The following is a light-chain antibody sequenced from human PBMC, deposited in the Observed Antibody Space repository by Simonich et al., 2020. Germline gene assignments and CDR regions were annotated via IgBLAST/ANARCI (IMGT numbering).Light chain of an antibody. CDR3: QQYYSTPYT. V-gene: IGKV4-1*01. CDR2: WVS. CDR1: QSVLYSSNNKNY. Sequence: DIVMTQSPDSLAVSLGERATINCKSSQSVLYSSNNKNYLAWYQQKPGQPPKLIIYWVSTRESGVPARFSGSGSGTDFTLTISSLQAEDVAVYYCQQYYSTPYTFGQGTKLEIK. J-gene: IGKJ2*01.